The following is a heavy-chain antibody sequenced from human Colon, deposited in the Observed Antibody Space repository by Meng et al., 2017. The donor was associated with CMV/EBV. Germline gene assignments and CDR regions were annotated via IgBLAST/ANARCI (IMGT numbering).Heavy chain of an antibody. Sequence: ASVKVPCKASGYTFTSYGISWVRQAPGQGLEWMGWISAYNGNTNYAQKLQGRVTMTTDTSTSTAYMELRSLRSDDTAVYYCARGSITIFGVVRMDVWGQGTTVTVSS. CDR2: ISAYNGNT. V-gene: IGHV1-18*01. CDR1: GYTFTSYG. D-gene: IGHD3-3*01. CDR3: ARGSITIFGVVRMDV. J-gene: IGHJ6*02.